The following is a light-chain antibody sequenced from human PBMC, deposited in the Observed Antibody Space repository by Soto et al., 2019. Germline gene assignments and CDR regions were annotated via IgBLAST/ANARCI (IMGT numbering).Light chain of an antibody. V-gene: IGLV2-11*01. CDR1: SSDVGGYNY. CDR2: DVS. CDR3: RPYAGSYTWV. Sequence: QSALTQPRSVSGSPGQSVTISCTGTSSDVGGYNYVSWYQHHPGKAPKSMIYDVSKRPSGVPDRFSGSKSGNTASLTISGLQAEDEADYYCRPYAGSYTWVFGGGTKLTVL. J-gene: IGLJ3*02.